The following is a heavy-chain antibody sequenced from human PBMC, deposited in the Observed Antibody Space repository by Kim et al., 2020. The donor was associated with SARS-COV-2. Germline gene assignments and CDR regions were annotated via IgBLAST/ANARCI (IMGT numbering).Heavy chain of an antibody. CDR2: INHSGTT. CDR3: ARGEGLPYYFDY. CDR1: GGSFSGYY. D-gene: IGHD5-12*01. Sequence: SETLSLTCAVYGGSFSGYYWTWIRQPPGKGLEWIGEINHSGTTNYNPSLKSRVTISLDMSKNQFSLKLRSVTAADTAVYYCARGEGLPYYFDYWGQGTLVSVSS. J-gene: IGHJ4*02. V-gene: IGHV4-34*01.